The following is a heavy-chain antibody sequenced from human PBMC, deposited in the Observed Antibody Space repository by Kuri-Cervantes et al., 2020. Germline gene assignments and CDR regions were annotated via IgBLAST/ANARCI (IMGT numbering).Heavy chain of an antibody. J-gene: IGHJ3*02. D-gene: IGHD2-21*01. CDR3: ARDTYRANFHDVFDI. V-gene: IGHV1-3*01. Sequence: ASVKVSCKASGYTFTSYAMHWVRQAPGQRLEWMGWINAGNGNTKYSQKFQGRVTITRDTSASTAYMELRGLRSDDTAVYYCARDTYRANFHDVFDIWGQGTMVTVSS. CDR2: INAGNGNT. CDR1: GYTFTSYA.